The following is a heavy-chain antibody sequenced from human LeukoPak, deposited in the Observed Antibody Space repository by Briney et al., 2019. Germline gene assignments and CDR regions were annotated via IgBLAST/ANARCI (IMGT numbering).Heavy chain of an antibody. V-gene: IGHV3-48*01. CDR1: GFTVSSYS. CDR2: ISSGSRAV. J-gene: IGHJ3*02. Sequence: GGSLRLSCVASGFTVSSYSMNWVRQAPGKGLEWVSCISSGSRAVSYADSVKGRFTISRDNAKNSLYLQMNSLRADDTAVYYCARDPPPANPAFDIWGQGTMVTVSS. D-gene: IGHD4/OR15-4a*01. CDR3: ARDPPPANPAFDI.